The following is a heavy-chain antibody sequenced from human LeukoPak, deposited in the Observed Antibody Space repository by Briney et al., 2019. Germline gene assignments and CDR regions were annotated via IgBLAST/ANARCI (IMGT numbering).Heavy chain of an antibody. CDR3: ARGRVKVVVAAEIFDY. V-gene: IGHV3-30*03. CDR1: GFTFNSYG. D-gene: IGHD2-15*01. Sequence: PGGSLRLSCVTPGFTFNSYGFYWVRQAPGKGLEWVAVISYDGSKRYYADSVKGRFTISRDTSNKTAYLEMNSLRVDDTAVYYCARGRVKVVVAAEIFDYWGQGTLVTVSS. CDR2: ISYDGSKR. J-gene: IGHJ4*02.